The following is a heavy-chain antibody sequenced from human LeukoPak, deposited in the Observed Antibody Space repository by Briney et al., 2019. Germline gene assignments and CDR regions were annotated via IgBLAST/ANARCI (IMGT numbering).Heavy chain of an antibody. CDR3: ARTDSGSPDFDY. D-gene: IGHD1-26*01. V-gene: IGHV4-38-2*02. CDR1: GYSISSGYY. Sequence: SETLSLTRTVSGYSISSGYYWGWIRQPPGKGLEWIGRIYHSGSTYYNPSLKSRVTISVDTSKNQFSLKLSSVTAADTAVYYCARTDSGSPDFDYWGQGTLVTVSS. CDR2: IYHSGST. J-gene: IGHJ4*02.